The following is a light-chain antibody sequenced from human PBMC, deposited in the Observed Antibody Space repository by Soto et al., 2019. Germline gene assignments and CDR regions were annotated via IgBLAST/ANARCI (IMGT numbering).Light chain of an antibody. CDR2: GAS. CDR3: QQYHNWPPGLT. Sequence: IVLTHSPGTLSLSPGERATLSCRASDSVSSSHLAWYQQKPGQAPRLLIYGASTRATDIPARFSGSGSGTEFTLTITSLQSEDFAVYYCQQYHNWPPGLTFGGGTKVDIK. V-gene: IGKV3-15*01. CDR1: DSVSSSH. J-gene: IGKJ4*01.